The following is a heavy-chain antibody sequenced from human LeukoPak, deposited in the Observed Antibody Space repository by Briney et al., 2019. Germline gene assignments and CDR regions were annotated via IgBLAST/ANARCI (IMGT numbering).Heavy chain of an antibody. D-gene: IGHD6-13*01. J-gene: IGHJ4*02. CDR2: ISGSGGST. V-gene: IGHV3-23*01. CDR1: GFTFSSYA. Sequence: PGGSLRLSCAASGFTFSSYAMSWVRQAPGKGLEWVSAISGSGGSTYYADSVKGRFTISRDNSKNTLYLQMNSLRAEDTAVYYCAKAGSSWHLGSYYFDYWGQGTLVTVSS. CDR3: AKAGSSWHLGSYYFDY.